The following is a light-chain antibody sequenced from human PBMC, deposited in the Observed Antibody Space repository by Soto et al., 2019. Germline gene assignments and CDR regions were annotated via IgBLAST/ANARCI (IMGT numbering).Light chain of an antibody. CDR2: AAS. CDR1: QSISSY. CDR3: QQLNSYPHT. Sequence: IQITQTTASLSSSVAERFTITCGASQSISSYLNWYQQKPGKAPKLLIYAASSLQSGVPSRFSGSGSGTDFTLTISSLQPEDFATYYCQQLNSYPHTFGQGTRPAIK. V-gene: IGKV1-39*01. J-gene: IGKJ5*01.